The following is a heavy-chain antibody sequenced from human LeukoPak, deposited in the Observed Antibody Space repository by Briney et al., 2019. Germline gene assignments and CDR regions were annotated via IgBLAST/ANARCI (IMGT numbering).Heavy chain of an antibody. CDR1: GFTFSSYA. V-gene: IGHV3-23*01. J-gene: IGHJ4*02. CDR2: ISGSGGST. CDR3: AKDRLFSGWLRPIAFDY. D-gene: IGHD6-19*01. Sequence: PSGGSLRLSCAASGFTFSSYAMSWVRQAPGKGLEWVSAISGSGGSTYYADSVKGRFTIPRDNSKNTLYLQMNSLRAEDTAVYYCAKDRLFSGWLRPIAFDYWGQGTLVTVSS.